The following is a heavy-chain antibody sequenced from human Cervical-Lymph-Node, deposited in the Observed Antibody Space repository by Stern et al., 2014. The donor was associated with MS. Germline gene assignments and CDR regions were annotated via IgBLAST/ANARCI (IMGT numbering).Heavy chain of an antibody. CDR1: GFTFSSYA. J-gene: IGHJ4*02. V-gene: IGHV3-23*04. D-gene: IGHD6-19*01. CDR3: AKEGILVASFDY. CDR2: ISGSGDST. Sequence: EVQLVESGGSLVQPGGSLRLSCAASGFTFSSYAMSWVRQAPGKGLEWVSAISGSGDSTYYADSVKGRLTISRDNSKNTLYLQMNSLRADDTAVYYCAKEGILVASFDYWGQGTLVTVSS.